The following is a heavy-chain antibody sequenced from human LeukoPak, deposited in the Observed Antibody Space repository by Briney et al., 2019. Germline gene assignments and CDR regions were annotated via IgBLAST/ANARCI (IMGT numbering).Heavy chain of an antibody. Sequence: ASVKVSCKASGYTFTSYGISWVRQAPGQGLEWMGWISAYNGNTNYAQKLQGRVTMTTDTSTSTAYMELRSLRSDDTAVYYCARVPRGDYHFDWFDPWGQGTLVTVSS. CDR3: ARVPRGDYHFDWFDP. J-gene: IGHJ5*02. D-gene: IGHD4-17*01. V-gene: IGHV1-18*01. CDR1: GYTFTSYG. CDR2: ISAYNGNT.